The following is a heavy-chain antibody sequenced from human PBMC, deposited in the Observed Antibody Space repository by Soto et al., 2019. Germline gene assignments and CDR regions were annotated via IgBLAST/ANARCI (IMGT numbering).Heavy chain of an antibody. CDR3: ARGSRSGYYAY. Sequence: SETLSLTCTVSGGSVSSGDYYWTWIRQPPGKGLEWIGYINDSGSTNYSPSLKTRVTISLDTSKNHFSLKLTSVTAADTAVYFCARGSRSGYYAYWGQGTLVTVSS. CDR2: INDSGST. D-gene: IGHD3-3*01. V-gene: IGHV4-61*03. J-gene: IGHJ4*02. CDR1: GGSVSSGDYY.